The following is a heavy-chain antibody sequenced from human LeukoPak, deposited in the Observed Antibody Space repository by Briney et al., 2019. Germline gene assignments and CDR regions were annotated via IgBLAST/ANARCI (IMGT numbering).Heavy chain of an antibody. CDR2: IIPIFGTA. V-gene: IGHV1-69*05. CDR1: GGTFSSYA. D-gene: IGHD5-12*01. J-gene: IGHJ6*03. CDR3: ARTVANYYYYYMDV. Sequence: ASVRVSCKASGGTFSSYAISWVRQAPGQGLEWMGGIIPIFGTANYAQKFQGRVTITTDESTSTAYMELSSLRSEDTAVYYCARTVANYYYYYMDVWGKGTTVTVSS.